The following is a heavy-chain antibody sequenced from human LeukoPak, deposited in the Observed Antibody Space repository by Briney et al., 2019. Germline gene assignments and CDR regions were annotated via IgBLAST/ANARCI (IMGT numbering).Heavy chain of an antibody. CDR1: VYTFTSYD. D-gene: IGHD3-22*01. Sequence: ASVKVSCKASVYTFTSYDINWVRQATAQGLEWMGWMNPNRGNTGYAQKFQGRVTITRNTSISTAYMELSSLRSEDTAVYYCARTDQDYYDSAGFDYWGQGTLVTVSS. J-gene: IGHJ4*02. V-gene: IGHV1-8*03. CDR2: MNPNRGNT. CDR3: ARTDQDYYDSAGFDY.